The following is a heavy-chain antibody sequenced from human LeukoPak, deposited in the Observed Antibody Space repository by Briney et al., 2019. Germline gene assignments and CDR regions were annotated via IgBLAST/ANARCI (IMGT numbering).Heavy chain of an antibody. V-gene: IGHV4-59*12. CDR3: SRESGAFCPFGY. CDR1: GGSISSYY. Sequence: SETLSLTCTVSGGSISSYYWSWIRQPPGKGLEWIGYIYYSGGTNYNPSLNGRVTMSLDKSSNQLSLNLTSVTAADTATYYCSRESGAFCPFGYWGQGTLVIVSS. J-gene: IGHJ4*02. CDR2: IYYSGGT. D-gene: IGHD1-26*01.